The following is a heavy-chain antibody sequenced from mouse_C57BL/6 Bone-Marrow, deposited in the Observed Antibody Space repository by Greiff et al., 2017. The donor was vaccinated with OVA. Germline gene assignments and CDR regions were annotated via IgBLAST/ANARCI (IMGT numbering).Heavy chain of an antibody. CDR2: ISYDGSN. CDR1: GYSITSGYY. Sequence: EVKVEESGPGLVKPSQSLSLTCSVTGYSITSGYYWNWIRQFPGNKLEWMGYISYDGSNNYNPSLKNRISITRDTSKNQFFLKLNSVTTEDTATYYCARFWLLGYYAMDYWGQGTSVTVSS. V-gene: IGHV3-6*01. CDR3: ARFWLLGYYAMDY. D-gene: IGHD2-3*01. J-gene: IGHJ4*01.